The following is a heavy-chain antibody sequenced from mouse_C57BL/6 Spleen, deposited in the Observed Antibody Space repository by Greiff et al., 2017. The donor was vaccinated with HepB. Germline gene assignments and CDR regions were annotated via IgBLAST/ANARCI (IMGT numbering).Heavy chain of an antibody. V-gene: IGHV1-52*01. CDR1: GYTFTSYW. CDR3: AREPDYYGSSRYYFDY. J-gene: IGHJ2*01. CDR2: IDPSDSET. D-gene: IGHD1-1*01. Sequence: QVQLQQPGAELVRPGSSVKLSCKASGYTFTSYWMHWVKQRPIQGLEWIGNIDPSDSETHYNQKFKDKATLTVDKSSSTAYMQLSSLTSEDSAVYYCAREPDYYGSSRYYFDYWGQGTTLTVSS.